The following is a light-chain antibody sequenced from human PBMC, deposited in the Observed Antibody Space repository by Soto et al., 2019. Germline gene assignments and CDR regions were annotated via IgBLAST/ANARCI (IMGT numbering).Light chain of an antibody. Sequence: EIVLTQSPATLSLYPGERATLSCRASQSIGSYLVWYQQKPGQAPRLLIHGASNRATGIPARFSGSGSGTDFTLTISSLEPEDFAVYYCQQRSSWPPLFGQGTRLESK. CDR3: QQRSSWPPL. CDR1: QSIGSY. V-gene: IGKV3-11*01. J-gene: IGKJ5*01. CDR2: GAS.